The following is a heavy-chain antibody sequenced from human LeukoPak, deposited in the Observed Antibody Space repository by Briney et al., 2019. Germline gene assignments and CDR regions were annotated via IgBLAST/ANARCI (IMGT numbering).Heavy chain of an antibody. D-gene: IGHD3-10*01. CDR1: GGSFSGYY. J-gene: IGHJ4*02. CDR3: ARRVLLWFGEFRT. CDR2: INHSGST. V-gene: IGHV4-34*01. Sequence: SETLSLTCAVYGGSFSGYYWSWLRQPPGKGLEWIGEINHSGSTNYDPSLKSRVTISVDTSKNQFSLKLSPVTAADTAVYYCARRVLLWFGEFRTGAQGPLAPVSP.